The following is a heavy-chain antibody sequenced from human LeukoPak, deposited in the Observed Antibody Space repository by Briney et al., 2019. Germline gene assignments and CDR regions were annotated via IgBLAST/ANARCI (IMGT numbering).Heavy chain of an antibody. CDR2: IYTSGST. J-gene: IGHJ4*02. V-gene: IGHV4-4*07. Sequence: NPSETLSLTCTVSGGSIGSYYWGWIRQPAGKGLEWIGRIYTSGSTNYNPSLKSRVTMSVDTSKNQFSLKLSSVTAADTAVYYCAREGFVRGPDYWGQGTLVTVSS. D-gene: IGHD2-21*01. CDR1: GGSIGSYY. CDR3: AREGFVRGPDY.